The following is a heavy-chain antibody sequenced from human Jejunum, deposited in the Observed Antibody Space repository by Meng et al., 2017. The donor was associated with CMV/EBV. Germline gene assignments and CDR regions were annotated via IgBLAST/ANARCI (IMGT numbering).Heavy chain of an antibody. V-gene: IGHV3-11*01. J-gene: IGHJ4*02. CDR3: AGPRSSYGGLFHY. CDR2: IGRSDGTAI. D-gene: IGHD4-23*01. Sequence: ASGFTLSDSYMSWIRQAPGKGLEWVSSIGRSDGTAIYYADSVKGRFTVSRDNAKDSLYLQMNSLRAEDTAVYYCAGPRSSYGGLFHYWGQGTLVTVSS. CDR1: GFTLSDSY.